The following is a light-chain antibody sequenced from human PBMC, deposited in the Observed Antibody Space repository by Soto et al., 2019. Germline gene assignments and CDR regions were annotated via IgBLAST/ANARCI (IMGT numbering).Light chain of an antibody. Sequence: EIVLTQSPATLSLSPEERGTLSCRASESVTDYLAWYQQKPGQAHRLLIYGASTRATGIPARFSGSVSWTEFTLTISSLQSEDFAVYYCQQYNNWPPITFGQGTRLEIK. CDR3: QQYNNWPPIT. V-gene: IGKV3-15*01. CDR1: ESVTDY. CDR2: GAS. J-gene: IGKJ5*01.